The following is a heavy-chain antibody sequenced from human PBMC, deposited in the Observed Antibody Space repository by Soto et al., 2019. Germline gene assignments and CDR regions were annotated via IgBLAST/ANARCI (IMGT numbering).Heavy chain of an antibody. V-gene: IGHV1-18*01. Sequence: QVQLVQSGAEVKKPGASVKVSCKASGYTFTRYGISWMRQAPGQGLEWMGWISAYNGNTNYAQKLQGRVTMTTDTSTSTAYMELRSLRSDDTAVYYCARGHIVVVSAMDSDYWGQGTLVTVSS. CDR1: GYTFTRYG. J-gene: IGHJ4*02. D-gene: IGHD2-21*02. CDR3: ARGHIVVVSAMDSDY. CDR2: ISAYNGNT.